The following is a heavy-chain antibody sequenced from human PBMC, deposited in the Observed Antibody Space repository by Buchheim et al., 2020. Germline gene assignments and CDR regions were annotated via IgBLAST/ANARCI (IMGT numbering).Heavy chain of an antibody. D-gene: IGHD3-3*01. CDR2: VSYSGNT. V-gene: IGHV4-59*01. Sequence: QVQLQESGPGLVKPSETLSLTCTVSGGSISSYYWSGIRQPPGKGLEGIGYVSYSGNTNYKHSLKSRVTISVDTSKNQFSLKLSSVTAADTAVYYCARAPYYDFWSGYYWDYWGQGTL. J-gene: IGHJ4*02. CDR1: GGSISSYY. CDR3: ARAPYYDFWSGYYWDY.